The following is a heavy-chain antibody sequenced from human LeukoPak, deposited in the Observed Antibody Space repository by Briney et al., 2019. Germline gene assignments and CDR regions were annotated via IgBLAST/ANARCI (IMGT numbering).Heavy chain of an antibody. CDR2: ISSGGSTI. J-gene: IGHJ4*02. CDR3: ARVGDYYDSSGWNDY. Sequence: GGSLRLSCAASGFTFSDYYMSWIRQAPGKGLEWVSYISSGGSTIYYADSVKGRFTVSRDNAKNSLYLQMNSLRAEDTAVYYCARVGDYYDSSGWNDYWGQGTLVTVSS. CDR1: GFTFSDYY. D-gene: IGHD3-22*01. V-gene: IGHV3-11*01.